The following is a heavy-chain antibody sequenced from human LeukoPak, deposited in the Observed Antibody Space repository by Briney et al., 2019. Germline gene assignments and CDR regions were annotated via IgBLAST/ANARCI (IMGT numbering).Heavy chain of an antibody. Sequence: SETLSLTCTVSGGSISSSSYYWGWIRQPPGKGLEWIGSIYYSGSTYYNPSLKSRVTISVDTSKNQFSLKLSSVTAADTAVYYCAKENLEYVLRYFDLLYWGQGTLVTVSS. CDR1: GGSISSSSYY. CDR3: AKENLEYVLRYFDLLY. D-gene: IGHD3-9*01. J-gene: IGHJ4*02. CDR2: IYYSGST. V-gene: IGHV4-39*07.